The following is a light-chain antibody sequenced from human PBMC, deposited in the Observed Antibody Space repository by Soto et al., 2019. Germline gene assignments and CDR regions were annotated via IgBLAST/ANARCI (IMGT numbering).Light chain of an antibody. V-gene: IGKV1-5*01. CDR3: QQYDDNSRT. Sequence: DIPMTQSSSTLSASFGDRVTISCRASQSISSWLAWYQQKPGKAPKLLMSDASSLERGVPSRFSGSGSGTEFTLTISSLQPDDFATYYCQQYDDNSRTFGLGTKVDIK. CDR1: QSISSW. CDR2: DAS. J-gene: IGKJ1*01.